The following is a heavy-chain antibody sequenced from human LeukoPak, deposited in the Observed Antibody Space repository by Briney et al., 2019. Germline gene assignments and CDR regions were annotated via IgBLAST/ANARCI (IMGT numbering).Heavy chain of an antibody. Sequence: PGGSLRLSCAASGFTFRNYAMAWVRQAPGKGLEWVSAISGSCADTYFAGSVKGRFTISRDNSKNTLYLQMNSLRGEDTAVYFCARQVGPDYWGQGTLVTVSS. V-gene: IGHV3-23*01. J-gene: IGHJ4*02. CDR1: GFTFRNYA. CDR3: ARQVGPDY. CDR2: ISGSCADT.